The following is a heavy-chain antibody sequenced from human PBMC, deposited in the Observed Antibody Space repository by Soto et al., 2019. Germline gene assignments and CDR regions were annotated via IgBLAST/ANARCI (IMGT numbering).Heavy chain of an antibody. D-gene: IGHD3-22*01. Sequence: GGSLRLSCAASGFTLSSYSLHWVRQAPGKGLEWVAVIWYDGSNKYYADSVKGRFTTSRDNSKNTLYLQMNSLRAEDTAVYYCARDSYYYDSSGYLDYWGQGTLGTVSS. J-gene: IGHJ4*02. CDR2: IWYDGSNK. CDR3: ARDSYYYDSSGYLDY. V-gene: IGHV3-33*01. CDR1: GFTLSSYS.